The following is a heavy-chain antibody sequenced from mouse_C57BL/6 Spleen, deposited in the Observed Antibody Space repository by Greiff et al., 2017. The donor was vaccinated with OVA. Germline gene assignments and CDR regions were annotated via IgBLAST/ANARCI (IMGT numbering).Heavy chain of an antibody. V-gene: IGHV1-74*01. Sequence: QVHVKQPGAELVKPGASVKVSCKASGYTFTSYWMHWVKQRPGQGLEWIGRIHPSDSDTNYNQKFKGKATLTVDKSSSTAYMQLSSLTSEDSAVYYCAIGIYDGYGFDYWGQGTTLTVSS. CDR1: GYTFTSYW. CDR2: IHPSDSDT. D-gene: IGHD2-3*01. CDR3: AIGIYDGYGFDY. J-gene: IGHJ2*01.